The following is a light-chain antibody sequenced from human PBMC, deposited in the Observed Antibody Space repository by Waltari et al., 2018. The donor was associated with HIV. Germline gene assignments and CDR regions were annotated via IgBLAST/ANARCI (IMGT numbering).Light chain of an antibody. CDR2: GSI. Sequence: QSVLTQPPSVSGAPGQRVTISCTGSSSNIGAGYDVHWYQQLPGTAPKLLIYGSINRPSGVPDRFSGSKSGTSASLAITGLQTEDEADYYCQSYDSSLSGSGVFGTGTKVSVL. CDR3: QSYDSSLSGSGV. V-gene: IGLV1-40*01. J-gene: IGLJ1*01. CDR1: SSNIGAGYD.